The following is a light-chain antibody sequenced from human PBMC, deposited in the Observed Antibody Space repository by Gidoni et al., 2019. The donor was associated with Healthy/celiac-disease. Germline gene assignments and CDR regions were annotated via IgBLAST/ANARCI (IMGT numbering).Light chain of an antibody. V-gene: IGKV3-15*01. CDR3: QQYNNWPLA. J-gene: IGKJ2*01. CDR1: PSVSSN. Sequence: DIVMTQPPATLSVSPGERATLSCRASPSVSSNVAWYQQKPGQAPRLLIYGASTRATGIPARFSGSGSGTEFTLTISSLQSEDFAVYYCQQYNNWPLAFGQGTKLEIK. CDR2: GAS.